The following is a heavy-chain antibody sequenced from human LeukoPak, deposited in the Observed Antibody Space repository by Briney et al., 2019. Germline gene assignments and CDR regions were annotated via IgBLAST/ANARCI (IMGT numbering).Heavy chain of an antibody. J-gene: IGHJ6*02. V-gene: IGHV4-59*08. D-gene: IGHD3-10*01. CDR1: GGSISSYY. Sequence: KTSDTLSLTCTVSGGSISSYYWSWIRQPPGKGLEWIGYIYYSGSTNYNPSLKSRVTISVDTSRNQFSLKPSSVTAADTAVYYCATSVGITMVRGVKISYYGMDVWGQGTTVTVSS. CDR3: ATSVGITMVRGVKISYYGMDV. CDR2: IYYSGST.